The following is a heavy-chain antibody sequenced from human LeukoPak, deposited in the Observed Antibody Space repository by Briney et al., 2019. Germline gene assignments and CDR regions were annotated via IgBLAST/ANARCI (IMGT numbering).Heavy chain of an antibody. CDR2: ISWNSDSI. CDR3: AKGYNYGPFNEAFDI. D-gene: IGHD5-18*01. V-gene: IGHV3-9*01. J-gene: IGHJ3*02. Sequence: PGGSLRLSCAASGFTFADYAMGCVRGAPGKGLGWVSVISWNSDSIGYADSVKCRFTISRDNAKNSLYLQMNSLRAEDTALYYCAKGYNYGPFNEAFDIWGQGTMVAVSS. CDR1: GFTFADYA.